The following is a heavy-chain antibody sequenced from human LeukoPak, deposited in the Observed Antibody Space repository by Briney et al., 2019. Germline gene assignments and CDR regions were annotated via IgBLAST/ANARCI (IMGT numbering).Heavy chain of an antibody. CDR1: GFSISNYP. J-gene: IGHJ2*01. D-gene: IGHD4-17*01. Sequence: GGSLRLSCAASGFSISNYPMTWVRQAPGKGLEWVSAIGSDGKTYYADSVKGRFTISRDNAKNSLYLQMNSLRDEDTAMYYCARVDYGDYGPYWYFDLWGRGTLVTVSS. V-gene: IGHV3-23*01. CDR3: ARVDYGDYGPYWYFDL. CDR2: IGSDGKT.